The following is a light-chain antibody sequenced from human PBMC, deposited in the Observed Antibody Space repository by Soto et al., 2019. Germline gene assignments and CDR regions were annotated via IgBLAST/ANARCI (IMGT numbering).Light chain of an antibody. J-gene: IGLJ2*01. CDR2: EGS. CDR1: SSDVGSYNL. Sequence: QSALTQPASVSGSPGQSITISCTGTSSDVGSYNLVSWYQQHPGKAPKLMIYEGSKRPSGVSNRFSGSKSGNTASLTISGLQDEYAADYYCCSYAGSSIVVFGGGTKLTVL. CDR3: CSYAGSSIVV. V-gene: IGLV2-23*01.